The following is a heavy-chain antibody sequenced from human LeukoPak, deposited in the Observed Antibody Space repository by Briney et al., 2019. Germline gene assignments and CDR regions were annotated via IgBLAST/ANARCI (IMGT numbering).Heavy chain of an antibody. J-gene: IGHJ6*03. CDR1: GDFITTTDHY. Sequence: SETLSLTCTVSGDFITTTDHYWGWIRQSPEKGLEWIGNIYYSGITDDNPSLKSRVTMSVDTSKNQFSLKLSSVTAADTAVYYCARDVFWSGYYYYYMDVWGKGTTVTVSS. D-gene: IGHD3-3*01. V-gene: IGHV4-39*07. CDR2: IYYSGIT. CDR3: ARDVFWSGYYYYYMDV.